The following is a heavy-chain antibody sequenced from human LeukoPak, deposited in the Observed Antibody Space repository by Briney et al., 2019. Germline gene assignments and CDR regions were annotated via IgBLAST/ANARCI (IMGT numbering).Heavy chain of an antibody. J-gene: IGHJ4*02. CDR1: GFTFSSYA. CDR2: ISGSGGST. Sequence: PGGSLRLSCAASGFTFSSYAMSWVRQAPGKGLEWVSAISGSGGSTYYADSVKGRFTVSRDNSKNTLYLQMNSLRAEDTAVYYCAKDEHGGSYYWDWGQGTLVTVSS. V-gene: IGHV3-23*01. CDR3: AKDEHGGSYYWD. D-gene: IGHD1-26*01.